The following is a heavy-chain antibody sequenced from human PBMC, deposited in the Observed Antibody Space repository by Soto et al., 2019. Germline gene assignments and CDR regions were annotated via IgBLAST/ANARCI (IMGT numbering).Heavy chain of an antibody. CDR1: GGSFSGYY. Sequence: SETLSLTCAVYGGSFSGYYWSWIRQPPGKGLEWIGEINHSGSTNYNPSLKSRVTISVDTSKNQFSLKLSSVTAADTAVYYCARGAVVTAYSLKRNYFDYWGQGTLVTASS. V-gene: IGHV4-34*01. CDR2: INHSGST. D-gene: IGHD2-21*02. J-gene: IGHJ4*02. CDR3: ARGAVVTAYSLKRNYFDY.